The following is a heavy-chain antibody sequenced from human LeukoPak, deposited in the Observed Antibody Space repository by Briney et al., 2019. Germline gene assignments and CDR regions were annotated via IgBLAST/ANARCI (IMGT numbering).Heavy chain of an antibody. Sequence: GRSLRLSCATSGFTFDDYAMHWVRQAPGKGLEWVSGISWNSGSIGYADSVKGRFTISRDNAKNSLYLQMNSLRAEDTALYYCAKSQWELLGGVDYWGQGTLVTVSS. CDR3: AKSQWELLGGVDY. J-gene: IGHJ4*02. D-gene: IGHD1-26*01. V-gene: IGHV3-9*01. CDR1: GFTFDDYA. CDR2: ISWNSGSI.